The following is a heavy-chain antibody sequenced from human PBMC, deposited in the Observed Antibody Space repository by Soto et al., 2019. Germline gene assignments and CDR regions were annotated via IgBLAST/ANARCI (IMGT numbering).Heavy chain of an antibody. D-gene: IGHD2-2*03. CDR1: GFSFDRFV. V-gene: IGHV3-23*01. J-gene: IGHJ4*02. CDR3: VKPNAVDISVDS. CDR2: ISGSGGRT. Sequence: GGSLRLSCAASGFSFDRFVMSWIRQAPGRGLEWVSAISGSGGRTYYADSVEGRFSISRDNSKSTLYLQMTSLTVEDTALYYCVKPNAVDISVDSWGQGTLVTVSS.